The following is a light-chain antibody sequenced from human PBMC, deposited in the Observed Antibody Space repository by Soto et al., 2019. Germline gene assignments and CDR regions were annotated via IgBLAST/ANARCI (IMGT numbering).Light chain of an antibody. CDR3: QQFADYTFT. CDR1: QGISSA. Sequence: AIQLTQSPSSLSAYVGDSVSITCRASQGISSALAWYQQKPGRAPKLLIYDASSLEGGVPSRFSGRRSGTDFALTVSSLQTEDFATYYCQQFADYTFTFGPGTKVDIX. CDR2: DAS. V-gene: IGKV1D-13*01. J-gene: IGKJ3*01.